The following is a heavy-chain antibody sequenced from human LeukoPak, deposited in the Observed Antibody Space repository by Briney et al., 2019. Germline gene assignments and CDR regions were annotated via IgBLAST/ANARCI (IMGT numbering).Heavy chain of an antibody. J-gene: IGHJ4*02. CDR1: GGSINNYY. CDR2: IYFTGGT. V-gene: IGHV4-59*01. D-gene: IGHD3-10*01. CDR3: ARGGGLFDY. Sequence: PSETLSLTCNVSGGSINNYYWSWLRQPPGEGLEWIGYIYFTGGTNYNPSLKSRVTMSIDTSKNQFSLKLNSVTAADTAFYYCARGGGLFDYWGQGSLVTVSS.